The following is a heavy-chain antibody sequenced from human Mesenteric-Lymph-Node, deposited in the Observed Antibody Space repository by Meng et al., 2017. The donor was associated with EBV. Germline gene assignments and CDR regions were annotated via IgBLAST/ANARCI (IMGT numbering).Heavy chain of an antibody. CDR3: ARATYELAGGFDP. Sequence: QLQLVQSGTGVKVPGCSRKVSCRASGGAFNNLPITWVRQAAGQGLQWMGNIVPVLGTSSYAPKFQGRVTMTADKSTSTVYMELNSLNSEDTAVYYCARATYELAGGFDPWGQGTLVTVSS. CDR1: GGAFNNLP. CDR2: IVPVLGTS. V-gene: IGHV1-69*09. J-gene: IGHJ5*02. D-gene: IGHD3-3*01.